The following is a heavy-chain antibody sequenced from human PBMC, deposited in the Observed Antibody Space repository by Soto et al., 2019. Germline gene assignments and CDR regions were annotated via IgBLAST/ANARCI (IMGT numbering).Heavy chain of an antibody. Sequence: QVQLQESGPGLVKPSGTLSLTCGVSGDSFSSSNWWTWVRQPPGKGLEWIGDILHTGHTDYSPSLRSRVTISIDTSKKEFSLNLTSVTATDMAVYYCARSPRRVGGKWYLDYWGQEALVTVSS. CDR2: ILHTGHT. CDR3: ARSPRRVGGKWYLDY. CDR1: GDSFSSSNW. D-gene: IGHD2-15*01. V-gene: IGHV4-4*02. J-gene: IGHJ4*02.